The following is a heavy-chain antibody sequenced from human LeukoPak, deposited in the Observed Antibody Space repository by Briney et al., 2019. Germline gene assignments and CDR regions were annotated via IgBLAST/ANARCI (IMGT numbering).Heavy chain of an antibody. CDR3: ARDWRGYCSSTSCCWFDP. Sequence: ASVKVSCKASGYTFTGYYMHWVRQAPGQGLEWMGWINPNSGGTNYAQKFQGRVTMTRDTSISTAYMELSRLRSDDTAVYYCARDWRGYCSSTSCCWFDPWGQGTLVTVSS. J-gene: IGHJ5*02. V-gene: IGHV1-2*02. D-gene: IGHD2-2*01. CDR2: INPNSGGT. CDR1: GYTFTGYY.